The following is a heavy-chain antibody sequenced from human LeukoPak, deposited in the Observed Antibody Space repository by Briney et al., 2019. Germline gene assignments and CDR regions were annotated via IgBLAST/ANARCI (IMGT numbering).Heavy chain of an antibody. CDR3: AREVIAGAARGALDL. D-gene: IGHD6-13*01. Sequence: ASVKVSCKPSGYILSGYYMHWVRQAPGQGLEWMGWINPNRGGTGYAQKLQGRVTMTRDTSINTADMELSRLTSDDTAVYYCAREVIAGAARGALDLWGRGTMVTVSS. CDR2: INPNRGGT. CDR1: GYILSGYY. J-gene: IGHJ3*01. V-gene: IGHV1-2*02.